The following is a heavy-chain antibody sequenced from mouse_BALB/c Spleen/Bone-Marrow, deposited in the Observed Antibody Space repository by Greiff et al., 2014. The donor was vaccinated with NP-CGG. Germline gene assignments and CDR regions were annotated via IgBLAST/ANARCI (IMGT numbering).Heavy chain of an antibody. CDR2: IDTSDSYT. Sequence: QVQLQQPGAELVMPGASVKMSCKASGYTFTDYWMHWVKQRPGQGLEWIGAIDTSDSYTSYNQKFKGKATLTVDESSSTAYMQRSSLTSEDSAVYYCARTGYDYYFDYWGQGTTLTVSS. J-gene: IGHJ2*01. CDR3: ARTGYDYYFDY. CDR1: GYTFTDYW. V-gene: IGHV1-69*01. D-gene: IGHD2-4*01.